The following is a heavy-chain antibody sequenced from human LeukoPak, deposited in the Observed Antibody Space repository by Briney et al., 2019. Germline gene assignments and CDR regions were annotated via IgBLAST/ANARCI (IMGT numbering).Heavy chain of an antibody. CDR3: ARDQPDYSSYYMDV. CDR1: GGSFSGYY. D-gene: IGHD4-11*01. J-gene: IGHJ6*03. V-gene: IGHV4-34*01. CDR2: INHSGST. Sequence: PETLSLTCAVYGGSFSGYYWSWIRQPPGKGLEWIGEINHSGSTNYNPSLKSRVTISVDTSKNQFSLKLSSVTAADTAVYYCARDQPDYSSYYMDVWGKGTTVTVSS.